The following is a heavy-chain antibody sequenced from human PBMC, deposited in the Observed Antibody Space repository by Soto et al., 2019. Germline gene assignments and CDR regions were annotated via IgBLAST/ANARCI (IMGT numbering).Heavy chain of an antibody. J-gene: IGHJ4*01. CDR3: ATSYGSGYRAFDY. CDR1: DETLSFYT. CDR2: VNPILSMS. Sequence: NVSRTTSDETLSFYTINWVRQAPGLGLEWMGRVNPILSMSNYAQKFQGRVTMIADKSTSTAYMELRSLRSEDTAFYYCATSYGSGYRAFDYWG. V-gene: IGHV1-69*02. D-gene: IGHD3-10*01.